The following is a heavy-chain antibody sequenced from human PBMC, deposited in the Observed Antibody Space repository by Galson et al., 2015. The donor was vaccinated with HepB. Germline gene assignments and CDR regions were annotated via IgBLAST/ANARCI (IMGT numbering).Heavy chain of an antibody. CDR3: ARDGHINTGRWFDY. V-gene: IGHV3-21*01. CDR1: GFTFNDYS. J-gene: IGHJ4*02. D-gene: IGHD2-21*01. CDR2: ISSDSKYM. Sequence: SLRLSCAASGFTFNDYSMNWVRQAPGKGLEWLSSISSDSKYMFYADSVKGRFTISRDDAKNSLDLQVNSLRAEDSGVYYCARDGHINTGRWFDYWGQGTLVTVSS.